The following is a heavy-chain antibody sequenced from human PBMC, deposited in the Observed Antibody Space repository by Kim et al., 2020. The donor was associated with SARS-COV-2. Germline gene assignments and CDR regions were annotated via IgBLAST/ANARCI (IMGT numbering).Heavy chain of an antibody. CDR2: IKEDGSVK. CDR3: ARDGILSYTSSWDY. Sequence: GGSLRLSCGAYGFTFRSYWMSWVRQAPGKGLEWVANIKEDGSVKQYVDSVKGRFTISRDNARNSLYLQMNSLRADDTAVYYCARDGILSYTSSWDYWGPGSLVTVPS. D-gene: IGHD6-13*01. V-gene: IGHV3-7*03. J-gene: IGHJ4*02. CDR1: GFTFRSYW.